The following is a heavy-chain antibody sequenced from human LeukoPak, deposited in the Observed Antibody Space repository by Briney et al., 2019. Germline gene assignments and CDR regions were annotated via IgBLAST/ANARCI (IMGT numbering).Heavy chain of an antibody. V-gene: IGHV4-39*01. D-gene: IGHD6-6*01. J-gene: IGHJ4*02. Sequence: PSETLSLTCTVSGGSISSSSYYWGWIRQPPGKGLEWIGSIYYSGSTYYNSSLKSRVTISVDTSKNQFSLKLSSVTAADTAVYYCARLYSSSSVVDYWGQGTLVTVSS. CDR3: ARLYSSSSVVDY. CDR2: IYYSGST. CDR1: GGSISSSSYY.